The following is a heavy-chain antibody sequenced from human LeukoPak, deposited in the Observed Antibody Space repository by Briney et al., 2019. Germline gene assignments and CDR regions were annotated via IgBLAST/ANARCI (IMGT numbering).Heavy chain of an antibody. J-gene: IGHJ4*02. D-gene: IGHD3-3*01. Sequence: GGSLRLSCAASGFTFSDYYMRWIRQAPGKGLEWISYISNSGTTIYYSDSVRGRFPISRDNAKNSLYLQMNSLRAEDTAVYYCAAWDFWRGSGIDYWGQGTLVTVSS. CDR1: GFTFSDYY. CDR2: ISNSGTTI. CDR3: AAWDFWRGSGIDY. V-gene: IGHV3-11*01.